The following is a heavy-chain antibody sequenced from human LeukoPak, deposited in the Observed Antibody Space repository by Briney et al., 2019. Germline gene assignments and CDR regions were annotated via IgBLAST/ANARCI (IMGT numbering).Heavy chain of an antibody. CDR1: GFSFSDYY. CDR3: ARTAYYYDSSGYDDAFDI. J-gene: IGHJ3*02. D-gene: IGHD3-22*01. Sequence: GGSLRLSCAASGFSFSDYYMSWIRQAPGKGLEWVSHISRSGSTRYYADSLKGRFTISRDDAKNSLYLQMNSLRAEDTAVYYCARTAYYYDSSGYDDAFDIWGQGTMVTVSS. V-gene: IGHV3-11*01. CDR2: ISRSGSTR.